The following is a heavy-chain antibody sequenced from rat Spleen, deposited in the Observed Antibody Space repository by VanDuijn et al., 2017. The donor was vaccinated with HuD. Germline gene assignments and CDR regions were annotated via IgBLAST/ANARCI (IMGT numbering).Heavy chain of an antibody. J-gene: IGHJ4*01. CDR3: TTYQDYPGITGVMDA. D-gene: IGHD1-4*01. V-gene: IGHV5-20*01. CDR2: ISYDGSST. Sequence: EVQLVESGGGLVQPGRSMKLSCAASGFTFSNYDMAWVRQAPTKGLEWVASISYDGSSTYYRDSVKGRFTISRDNAKSTLYLQMDSLRSEDTATYYCTTYQDYPGITGVMDAWGQGASVTVSS. CDR1: GFTFSNYD.